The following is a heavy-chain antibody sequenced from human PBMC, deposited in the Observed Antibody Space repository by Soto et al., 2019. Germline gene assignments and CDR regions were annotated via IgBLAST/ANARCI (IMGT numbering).Heavy chain of an antibody. CDR1: GYTFTSYG. CDR3: ARVTGYGSGLGAFDI. J-gene: IGHJ3*02. Sequence: ASVKVSCKXSGYTFTSYGISWVRQAPGQGLEWMGWISAYNGNTNYAQKLQGRVTMTTDTSTSTVYMELRSLRSDDTAVYYCARVTGYGSGLGAFDIWGQGTMVTVSS. V-gene: IGHV1-18*04. D-gene: IGHD6-19*01. CDR2: ISAYNGNT.